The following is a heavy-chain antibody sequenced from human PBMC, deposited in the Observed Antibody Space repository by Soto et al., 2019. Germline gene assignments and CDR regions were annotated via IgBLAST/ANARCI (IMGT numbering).Heavy chain of an antibody. CDR2: IIPIFGTA. CDR3: ASSNPTYYDSLTSYGFGY. D-gene: IGHD3-9*01. V-gene: IGHV1-69*06. CDR1: GDANSSDA. Sequence: GFSVKRACKASGDANSSDAVSWGRNATRQGLEWMGGIIPIFGTANYAQKFQGRVTITADKSTSTAYMELSSLRSEDTAVYYCASSNPTYYDSLTSYGFGYRGEGTLVTGSS. J-gene: IGHJ4*02.